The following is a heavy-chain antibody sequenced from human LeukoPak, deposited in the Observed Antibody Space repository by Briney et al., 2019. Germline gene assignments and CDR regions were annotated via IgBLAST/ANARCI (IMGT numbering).Heavy chain of an antibody. CDR2: INDGNEHT. CDR1: GYTFTSYT. J-gene: IGHJ5*02. V-gene: IGHV1-3*01. D-gene: IGHD2-2*01. Sequence: ASVKVSCKTSGYTFTSYTIHWVRQAPGQRLEWMGWINDGNEHTKYSRKFQGRVTITRDTSASTAYMELSSLRSEDTAVYYCAGERYCSSTSCPRLPFDPWDQGTLVTVSS. CDR3: AGERYCSSTSCPRLPFDP.